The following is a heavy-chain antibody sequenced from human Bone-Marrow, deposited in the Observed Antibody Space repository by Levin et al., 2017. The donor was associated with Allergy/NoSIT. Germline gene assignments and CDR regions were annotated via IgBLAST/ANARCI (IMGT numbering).Heavy chain of an antibody. D-gene: IGHD6-13*01. J-gene: IGHJ4*02. V-gene: IGHV3-33*01. CDR3: ARDRGVSWFDY. CDR2: IWYDGSNK. CDR1: GFTFRNYG. Sequence: LSLTCAASGFTFRNYGLHWVRQAPGKGLEWVAVIWYDGSNKYYSDSVEGRFTISRDNSKNTLYLQMNSLRAEDTAVYFCARDRGVSWFDYWGQGTLVTVSS.